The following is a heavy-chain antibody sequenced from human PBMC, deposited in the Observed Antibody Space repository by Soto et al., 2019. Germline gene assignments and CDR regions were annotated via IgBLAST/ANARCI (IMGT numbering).Heavy chain of an antibody. CDR1: GFTSSSYW. CDR2: IKQDGSEK. CDR3: ARDRGSGRFDP. Sequence: GGSLRLSCAASGFTSSSYWMSWVRQAPGKGLEWVANIKQDGSEKYYVDSVKGRFTISRDNAKNSLYLQMNSLRAEDTAVYYCARDRGSGRFDPWGQGTLVTVS. D-gene: IGHD6-19*01. V-gene: IGHV3-7*03. J-gene: IGHJ5*02.